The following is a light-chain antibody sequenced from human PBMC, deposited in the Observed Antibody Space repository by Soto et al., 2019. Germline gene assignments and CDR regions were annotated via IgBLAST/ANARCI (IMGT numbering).Light chain of an antibody. CDR3: HQYGSSPET. Sequence: IVLTQSPGTLSLSPGERATLSCRASQSVSSSCLAWYQQKPGQAPRLLIYGASSRATGIPDRFSGSGSGTDFTLTISRLEPEDFAVYYCHQYGSSPETFGQGTKVEIK. CDR1: QSVSSSC. J-gene: IGKJ1*01. V-gene: IGKV3-20*01. CDR2: GAS.